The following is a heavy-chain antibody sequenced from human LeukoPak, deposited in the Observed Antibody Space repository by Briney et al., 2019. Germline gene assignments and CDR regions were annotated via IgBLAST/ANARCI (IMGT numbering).Heavy chain of an antibody. Sequence: ASVKVSCKASGYFFRDYYMNRVRQAAGHGLKWMGFINTSSGDSNYAQKFQGRVTMTTDPSISTAYLELNRLRTDDTAIYFCARDVHDYGGNSGFDYWGQGSLVIVSS. CDR1: GYFFRDYY. V-gene: IGHV1-2*02. J-gene: IGHJ4*01. D-gene: IGHD4-23*01. CDR3: ARDVHDYGGNSGFDY. CDR2: INTSSGDS.